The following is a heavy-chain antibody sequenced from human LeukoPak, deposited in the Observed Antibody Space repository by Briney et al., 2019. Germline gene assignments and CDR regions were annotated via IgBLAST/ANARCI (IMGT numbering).Heavy chain of an antibody. CDR2: IYYSGST. CDR3: ARGYGDYAQYFDY. V-gene: IGHV4-59*01. CDR1: GGSIRSYY. Sequence: PSETLSLTCTVSGGSIRSYYWSWIRQSPGKGLEWIGYIYYSGSTNYNPSLKSRVTISVDTSKNQFSLKLSSVTAADTAVYYCARGYGDYAQYFDYWGQGTLVTVPS. D-gene: IGHD4-17*01. J-gene: IGHJ4*02.